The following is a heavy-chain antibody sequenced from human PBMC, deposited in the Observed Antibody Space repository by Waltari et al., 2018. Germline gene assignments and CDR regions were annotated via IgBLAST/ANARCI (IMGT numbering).Heavy chain of an antibody. D-gene: IGHD3-3*01. V-gene: IGHV4-39*01. CDR2: LYYTGYT. J-gene: IGHJ4*02. CDR1: GGSISSSSFF. Sequence: QLQLQESGPGLVKPSETLSLTCSVSGGSISSSSFFWGWIRQPPGKGLEWIGSLYYTGYTYYNPSLKSRVTISADTSKNQFSLKLSSVTAADTAVYYCARHMPYYDSIYYFDYWGQGTLVTVSS. CDR3: ARHMPYYDSIYYFDY.